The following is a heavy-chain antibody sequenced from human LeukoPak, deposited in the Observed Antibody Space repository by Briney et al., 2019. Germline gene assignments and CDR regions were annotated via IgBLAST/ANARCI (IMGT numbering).Heavy chain of an antibody. Sequence: GGSLRLSCAASGFTFSIYAMHWVRQAPGKGLEWVAVISYDGSNKYYADSVKGRFTISRDNSKNTLYLQMNSLRAEDTAVYYCARLVGGTTGATDYWGQGSLVSVS. D-gene: IGHD1-26*01. CDR1: GFTFSIYA. CDR2: ISYDGSNK. J-gene: IGHJ4*02. CDR3: ARLVGGTTGATDY. V-gene: IGHV3-30-3*01.